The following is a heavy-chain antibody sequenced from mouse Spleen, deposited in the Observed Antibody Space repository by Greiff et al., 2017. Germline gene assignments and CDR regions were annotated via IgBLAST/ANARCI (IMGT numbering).Heavy chain of an antibody. J-gene: IGHJ4*01. CDR3: ARHVGSGNAMDY. D-gene: IGHD1-1*01. V-gene: IGHV5-9*02. Sequence: EVQLVESGGGLVKPGGSLKLSCAASGFAFSSYDMSWVRQTPEKRLEWVATISSGGSYTYYPDSVKGRFTISRDNARNTLYLQMSSLRSEDTALYYCARHVGSGNAMDYWGQGTSVTVSS. CDR1: GFAFSSYD. CDR2: ISSGGSYT.